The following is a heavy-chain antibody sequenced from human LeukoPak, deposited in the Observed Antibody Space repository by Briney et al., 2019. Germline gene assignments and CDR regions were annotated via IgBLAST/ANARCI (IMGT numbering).Heavy chain of an antibody. CDR1: GLRFSSHW. J-gene: IGHJ5*02. Sequence: GGSLRLSCAASGLRFSSHWMSWVRQAPGKGLEWVSAISGSGGSTYYADSVKGRFTISRDNSKNTLYLQMNSLRAEDTAVYYCAKERFPGPPYNWFDPWGQGTLVTVSS. CDR3: AKERFPGPPYNWFDP. V-gene: IGHV3-23*01. D-gene: IGHD3-10*01. CDR2: ISGSGGST.